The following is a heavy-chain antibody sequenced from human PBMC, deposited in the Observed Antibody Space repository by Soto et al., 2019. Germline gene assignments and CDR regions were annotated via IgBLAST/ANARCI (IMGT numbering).Heavy chain of an antibody. D-gene: IGHD3-10*01. Sequence: QVQLVQSGAEVKKPGASVKVSCKASGYTFTSYGISWVRQAPGQGLEWMGWINVYNGNTNYEQKLQGRVTMTTDTTTSTAYLDLRSLRSDDTAGYFCARDTSRGEYDYWGQGTLVTVSS. CDR1: GYTFTSYG. J-gene: IGHJ4*02. CDR2: INVYNGNT. CDR3: ARDTSRGEYDY. V-gene: IGHV1-18*01.